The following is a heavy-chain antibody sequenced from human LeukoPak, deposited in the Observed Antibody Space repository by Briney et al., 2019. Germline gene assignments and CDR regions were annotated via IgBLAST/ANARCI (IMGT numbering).Heavy chain of an antibody. CDR1: GFTFSSYW. CDR3: ANAPLPAPPARTLPIARATDVRPDYVDS. Sequence: PGGSLRLSCAASGFTFSSYWMSWVRQAPGKGLEWVAFIRNHGSKKHYADSVKGRFTISRDNSKNTLYLQMSSLRTEDTAVYYCANAPLPAPPARTLPIARATDVRPDYVDSWGQGTLVTVSS. V-gene: IGHV3-30*02. CDR2: IRNHGSKK. D-gene: IGHD2-2*01. J-gene: IGHJ4*02.